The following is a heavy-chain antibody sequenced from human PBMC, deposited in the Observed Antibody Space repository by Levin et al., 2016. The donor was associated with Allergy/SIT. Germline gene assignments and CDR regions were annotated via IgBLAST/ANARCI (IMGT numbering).Heavy chain of an antibody. V-gene: IGHV3-23*01. Sequence: GESLKISCAASGFTFSTYAMSWVRQAPGKGLEWVSSISGGSGGTTYYADSVKGRFTISRDNSKNTLYLQMNSLRAEDTAVYYCAKDRVGSWYDYFDSWGQGTLVTVSS. CDR2: ISGGSGGTT. CDR3: AKDRVGSWYDYFDS. J-gene: IGHJ4*02. CDR1: GFTFSTYA. D-gene: IGHD6-13*01.